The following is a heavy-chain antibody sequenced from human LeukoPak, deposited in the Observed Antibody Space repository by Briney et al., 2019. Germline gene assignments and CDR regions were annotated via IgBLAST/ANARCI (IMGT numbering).Heavy chain of an antibody. CDR3: ARGELWFGENHAFDI. Sequence: ASVKVSCKASGYTFTSYGISWVRQAPGQGLEWMGWISAYNGNTNCAQKLQGRVTMTTDTSTSTAYMELRSLRSDDTAVYYCARGELWFGENHAFDIWGQGTMVTVSS. CDR1: GYTFTSYG. CDR2: ISAYNGNT. J-gene: IGHJ3*02. D-gene: IGHD3-10*01. V-gene: IGHV1-18*01.